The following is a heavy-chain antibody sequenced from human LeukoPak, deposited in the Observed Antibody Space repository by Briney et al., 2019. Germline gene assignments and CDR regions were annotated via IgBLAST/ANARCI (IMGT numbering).Heavy chain of an antibody. CDR3: ARDFSSSSPVYYYYYMDV. D-gene: IGHD6-6*01. Sequence: PSETLSLACTVSGGSISSRPYYWGWVRQPPGKGLEWIGTISYSGTTYYSPSLKSRVTISLDTSKNQFSLKLSSVTAADTAIYYCARDFSSSSPVYYYYYMDVWGKGTTVTVSS. V-gene: IGHV4-39*07. CDR2: ISYSGTT. CDR1: GGSISSRPYY. J-gene: IGHJ6*03.